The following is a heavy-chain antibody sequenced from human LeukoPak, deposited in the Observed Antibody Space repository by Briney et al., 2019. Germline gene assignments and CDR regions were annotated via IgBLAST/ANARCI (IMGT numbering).Heavy chain of an antibody. CDR2: VYSGGST. CDR3: ATADSGSYYSGFDY. J-gene: IGHJ4*02. CDR1: EFTVSSNY. Sequence: HPGGSLTRSCAASEFTVSSNYMGCVGQGQGKELEWVSVVYSGGSTHYADSVKGRFTISRDNSKNTLYLHMNSLRAEDTAVYYCATADSGSYYSGFDYWGQGTLVTVSS. D-gene: IGHD1-26*01. V-gene: IGHV3-66*01.